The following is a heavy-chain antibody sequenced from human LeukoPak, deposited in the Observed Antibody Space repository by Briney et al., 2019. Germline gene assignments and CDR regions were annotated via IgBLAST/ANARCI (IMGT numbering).Heavy chain of an antibody. CDR3: AKEGPQWLVD. CDR1: GFTFSSYW. Sequence: GGSLRLSCAASGFTFSSYWMSWVRQAPGKGLEWVAVISYDGSNKYYADSVKGRFTISRDNSKNTLYLQMNSLRAEDTAVYYCAKEGPQWLVDWGQGTLATVSS. J-gene: IGHJ4*02. CDR2: ISYDGSNK. V-gene: IGHV3-30*18. D-gene: IGHD6-19*01.